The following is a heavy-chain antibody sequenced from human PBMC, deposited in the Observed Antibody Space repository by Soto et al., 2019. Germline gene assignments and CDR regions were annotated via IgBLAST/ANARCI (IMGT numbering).Heavy chain of an antibody. J-gene: IGHJ4*02. CDR2: ISGIVGST. V-gene: IGHV3-23*01. D-gene: IGHD2-2*01. Sequence: PGGSLRLSCAASGFTFSSYAMSWVRQAPGKGLDCVSAISGIVGSTYYADSVKGRFTISRDNSKSTLYLQMNSLRAEDTAVYYCAKGTVSVVVPASSYYWGQGTLVTVSS. CDR1: GFTFSSYA. CDR3: AKGTVSVVVPASSYY.